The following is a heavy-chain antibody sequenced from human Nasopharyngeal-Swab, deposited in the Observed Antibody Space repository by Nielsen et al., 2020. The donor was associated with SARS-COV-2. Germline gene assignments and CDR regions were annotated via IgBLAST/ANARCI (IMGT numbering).Heavy chain of an antibody. D-gene: IGHD3-10*01. CDR3: ARDVASGFGELFPLLRGLDI. CDR1: GFTINSFA. Sequence: GESLKISCAASGFTINSFAMHWVRPAPGKGLEWMAVISYDGNNKYYADSVKGRFTISRDNSKNTVYLQMNSLRPEDTAVYYCARDVASGFGELFPLLRGLDIWGHGTTVTVSS. J-gene: IGHJ6*02. V-gene: IGHV3-30-3*01. CDR2: ISYDGNNK.